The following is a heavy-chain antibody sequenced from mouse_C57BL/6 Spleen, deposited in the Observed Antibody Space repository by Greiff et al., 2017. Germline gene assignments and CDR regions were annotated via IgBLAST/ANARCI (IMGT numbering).Heavy chain of an antibody. Sequence: DVQLQESGGGLVQPKGSLKLSCAASGFSFNTYAMNWVRQAPGKGLEWVARIRSKSNNYATYYADSVKDRFTISRDDSESMLYLQMNNLETEDTAMYYCEGDGPWDAMDYWGQGTSVTVSS. CDR1: GFSFNTYA. CDR3: EGDGPWDAMDY. V-gene: IGHV10-1*01. CDR2: IRSKSNNYAT. J-gene: IGHJ4*01. D-gene: IGHD1-2*01.